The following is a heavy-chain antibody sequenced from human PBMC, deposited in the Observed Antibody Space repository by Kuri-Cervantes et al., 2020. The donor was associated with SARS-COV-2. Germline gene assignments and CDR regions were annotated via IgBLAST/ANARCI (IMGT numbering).Heavy chain of an antibody. CDR1: GFTFSRYA. V-gene: IGHV3-30-3*01. Sequence: GESLKISCAASGFTFSRYAVHWVRQAPGKGLEWVAVISYDGTNKDYTASGKGRFTISRDNSQNTSYLQMKSLRTEDTALYYCARDRVGVHDSWGQGTLVTVSS. J-gene: IGHJ4*02. CDR3: ARDRVGVHDS. D-gene: IGHD2-21*01. CDR2: ISYDGTNK.